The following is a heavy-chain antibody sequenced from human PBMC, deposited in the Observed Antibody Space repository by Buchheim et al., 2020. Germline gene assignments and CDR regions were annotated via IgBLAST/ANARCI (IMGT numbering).Heavy chain of an antibody. Sequence: VQLVESGGGLVKPGGSLRLSCAASGFTFSSYSMNWVRQAPGKGLEWVSSISSSSSYIYYADSVKGRFTISRDNAKNSLYLQMNSLRAEDTAVYYCARDRYYYGSGSYLYYYYGMDVWGQGTT. CDR1: GFTFSSYS. D-gene: IGHD3-10*01. CDR2: ISSSSSYI. CDR3: ARDRYYYGSGSYLYYYYGMDV. V-gene: IGHV3-21*01. J-gene: IGHJ6*02.